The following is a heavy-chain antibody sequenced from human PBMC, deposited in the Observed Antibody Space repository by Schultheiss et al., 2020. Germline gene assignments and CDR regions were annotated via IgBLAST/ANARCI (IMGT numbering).Heavy chain of an antibody. V-gene: IGHV1-2*04. CDR2: INPNSGAT. CDR1: GYMFTGYY. CDR3: ARGVAVAGTNEIDY. D-gene: IGHD6-19*01. Sequence: GESLKIACKASGYMFTGYYIHWVRQAPGQGLEWMGWINPNSGATNYAQKFRGWVTMTRDTSISTAYMELSRLRSDDTAVYYCARGVAVAGTNEIDYWGQGTLVTVSS. J-gene: IGHJ4*02.